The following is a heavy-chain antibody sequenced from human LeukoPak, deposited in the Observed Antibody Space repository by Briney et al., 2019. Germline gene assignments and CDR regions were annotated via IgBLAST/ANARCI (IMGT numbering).Heavy chain of an antibody. V-gene: IGHV3-74*01. CDR3: ARAKGSYSFDY. D-gene: IGHD3-10*01. CDR2: INSDGSSI. CDR1: GFTFSSYW. Sequence: GGSLRLSCAASGFTFSSYWMHWVRQAPGKGLVWVSRINSDGSSISYADSVKGRFTISRDNAKNTLFLQMNSLRADDTAVYYCARAKGSYSFDYWGQGTLVTVSS. J-gene: IGHJ4*02.